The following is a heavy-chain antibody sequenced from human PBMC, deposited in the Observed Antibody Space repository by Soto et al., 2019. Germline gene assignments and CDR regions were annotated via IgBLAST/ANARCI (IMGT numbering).Heavy chain of an antibody. CDR3: ATYYYGSGLRYYYYYMDV. CDR1: GGSISSGGYY. CDR2: IYYSGST. Sequence: PSETLSLTCTVSGGSISSGGYYWSWIRQHPGKGLEWIGYIYYSGSTYYNPSLKSRVTISVDTSKNQFSLKLSSVTAADTAVYYCATYYYGSGLRYYYYYMDVWDKGTTVTVSS. J-gene: IGHJ6*03. V-gene: IGHV4-31*03. D-gene: IGHD3-10*01.